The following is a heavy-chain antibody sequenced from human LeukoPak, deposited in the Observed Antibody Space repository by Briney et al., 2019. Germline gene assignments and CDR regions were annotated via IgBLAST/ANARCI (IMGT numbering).Heavy chain of an antibody. D-gene: IGHD2-15*01. V-gene: IGHV3-64*01. CDR2: ISSNGGST. J-gene: IGHJ6*03. Sequence: GGSLRLSCAASGFTFSSYAMHWVRQAPGKGLEYVSAISSNGGSTYYANSVKGRFTISRDNSKNTLYLQMNSLRAEDTAVYYCAKGAKRLGYCSGGTCYSNYDYYYMDVWGKGTTVTISS. CDR1: GFTFSSYA. CDR3: AKGAKRLGYCSGGTCYSNYDYYYMDV.